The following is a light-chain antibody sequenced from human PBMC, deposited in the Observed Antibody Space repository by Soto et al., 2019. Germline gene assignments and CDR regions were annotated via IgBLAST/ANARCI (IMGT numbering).Light chain of an antibody. Sequence: DIQMTQSPSSLSASVGDRVTITCRASQDISNYLNWYQQRPGKAPKLLIYAASNLERGVPSRFSGTRSGTHFTFAITSLQPEDVATYYCQQSDSRPITFGHGKRLAI. CDR3: QQSDSRPIT. CDR1: QDISNY. CDR2: AAS. V-gene: IGKV1-33*01. J-gene: IGKJ5*01.